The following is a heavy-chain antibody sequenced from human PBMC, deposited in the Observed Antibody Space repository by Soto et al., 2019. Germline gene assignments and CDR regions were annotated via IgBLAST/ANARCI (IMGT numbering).Heavy chain of an antibody. CDR1: GYTFTSYG. D-gene: IGHD3-22*01. V-gene: IGHV1-18*01. Sequence: QVQLVQSGAEVKKPGASVKVSCKASGYTFTSYGISWVRQAPGQGLEWMGWISAYNGNTNFAQKLQGRVTMTTDTSTSTVYMELRRLISDVTALYYCATAPYYHIRCYYSEWGQGTLVTVSS. CDR2: ISAYNGNT. CDR3: ATAPYYHIRCYYSE. J-gene: IGHJ4*02.